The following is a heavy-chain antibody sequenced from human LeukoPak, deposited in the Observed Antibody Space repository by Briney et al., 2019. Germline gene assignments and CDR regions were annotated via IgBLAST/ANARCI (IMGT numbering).Heavy chain of an antibody. CDR2: INHSGST. CDR3: ARDAGNSGYGCDL. Sequence: NPSETLSLTCAVYGGSFSGYYWSWIRQPPGKGLEWIGEINHSGSTNYNPSLKSRVTISVDTSKNQFSLKLSSVTAADTAVYYCARDAGNSGYGCDLWGQGTLVTVSS. V-gene: IGHV4-34*01. J-gene: IGHJ5*02. CDR1: GGSFSGYY. D-gene: IGHD5-12*01.